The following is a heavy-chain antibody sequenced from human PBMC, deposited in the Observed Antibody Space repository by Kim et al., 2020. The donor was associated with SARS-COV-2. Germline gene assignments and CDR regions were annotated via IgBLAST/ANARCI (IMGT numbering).Heavy chain of an antibody. Sequence: SETLSLTCTVSGGSISSYYWSWIRQPPGKGLEWIGYIYYSGSTNYNPSLKSRVTISVDTSKNQFSLKLSSVTAADTAVYYCARDIVVVPAASSYYYYYGMEGWGQGTTVRVS. CDR3: ARDIVVVPAASSYYYYYGMEG. V-gene: IGHV4-59*13. D-gene: IGHD2-2*01. CDR2: IYYSGST. CDR1: GGSISSYY. J-gene: IGHJ6*01.